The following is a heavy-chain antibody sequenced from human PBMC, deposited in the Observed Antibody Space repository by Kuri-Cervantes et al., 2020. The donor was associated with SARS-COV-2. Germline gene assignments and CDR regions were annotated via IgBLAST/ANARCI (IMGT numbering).Heavy chain of an antibody. CDR3: ASEGSGYYFALPAPQYGMDV. CDR1: GFTFSSYW. D-gene: IGHD3-22*01. CDR2: INSDGSST. V-gene: IGHV3-74*01. Sequence: GGSLRLSCAASGFTFSSYWMHWVRQAPGKGLVWVSRINSDGSSTSYADSVKGRFTISRDNAKNTLYLQMNSLRDEDTAVYYCASEGSGYYFALPAPQYGMDVWGQGTTVTGAS. J-gene: IGHJ6*02.